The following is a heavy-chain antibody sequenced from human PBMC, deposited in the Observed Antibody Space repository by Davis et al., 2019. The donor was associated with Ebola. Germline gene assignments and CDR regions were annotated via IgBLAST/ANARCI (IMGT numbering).Heavy chain of an antibody. V-gene: IGHV4-34*01. J-gene: IGHJ4*02. Sequence: SETLSLTCAVYGGSFSGYYWSWIRQPPGKGLEWIGEINHSGSTNYNPSLKSRVTISVDTSKNQFSLKLSSVTAADTAVYYCARGGWLRFARYFDYWGQGTLVTVSS. CDR3: ARGGWLRFARYFDY. CDR2: INHSGST. D-gene: IGHD5-12*01. CDR1: GGSFSGYY.